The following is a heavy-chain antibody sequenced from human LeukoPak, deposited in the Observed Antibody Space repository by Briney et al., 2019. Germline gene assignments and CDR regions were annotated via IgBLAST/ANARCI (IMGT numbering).Heavy chain of an antibody. Sequence: GGSLRLSCAASGFTLNSYAMNWVCQAPGKGLEWVSSISGTGGSVYYAVSVKGRFTISRDHSKNILYLQMNSLRADDTAVYYCVCPPGYTSSWYPTPFAYWGQGTLVTVSS. CDR3: VCPPGYTSSWYPTPFAY. V-gene: IGHV3-23*01. D-gene: IGHD6-13*01. CDR2: ISGTGGSV. CDR1: GFTLNSYA. J-gene: IGHJ4*02.